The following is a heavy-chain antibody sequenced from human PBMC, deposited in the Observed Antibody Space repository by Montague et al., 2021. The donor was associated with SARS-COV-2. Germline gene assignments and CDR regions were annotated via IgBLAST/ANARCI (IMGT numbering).Heavy chain of an antibody. CDR3: ARRRLTFRWYGIDV. Sequence: SETLSLTCTVSGGSISGYYWNWIRQPPGKGLEWIGDIYYSGSTNYNPSLKSRVTISVDTSKNQFSLKLSSVTAADTAVYYCARRRLTFRWYGIDVWGQGTTVTVSS. CDR1: GGSISGYY. J-gene: IGHJ6*02. V-gene: IGHV4-59*08. D-gene: IGHD2-21*01. CDR2: IYYSGST.